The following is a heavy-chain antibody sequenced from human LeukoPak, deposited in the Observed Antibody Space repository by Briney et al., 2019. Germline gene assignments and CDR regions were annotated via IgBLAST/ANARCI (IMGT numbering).Heavy chain of an antibody. V-gene: IGHV4-34*01. CDR3: ARGRGYCSGGSCYSSYYYYYMDV. CDR2: INHSGST. Sequence: PGGSLRLSCAASGFIFSTYSMNWVRQPPGKGLEWIGEINHSGSTNYNPSLKSRVTISVDTSKNQFSLKLSSVTAADTAVYYCARGRGYCSGGSCYSSYYYYYMDVWGKGTTVTVSS. D-gene: IGHD2-15*01. J-gene: IGHJ6*03. CDR1: GFIFSTYS.